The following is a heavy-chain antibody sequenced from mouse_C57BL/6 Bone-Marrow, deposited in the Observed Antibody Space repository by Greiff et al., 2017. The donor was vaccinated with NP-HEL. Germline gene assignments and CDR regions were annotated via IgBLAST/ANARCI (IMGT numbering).Heavy chain of an antibody. D-gene: IGHD1-1*01. CDR1: GYTFTSYW. J-gene: IGHJ3*01. Sequence: QVQLKQPGAELVRPGSSVKLSCKASGYTFTSYWMHWVKQRPIQGLEWIGNIDPSDSETHYNQKFKDKATLTVDKSSSTAYMQLSSLTSEDSAVYYCARLKHYGSSPFAYWGQGTLVTVSA. V-gene: IGHV1-52*01. CDR2: IDPSDSET. CDR3: ARLKHYGSSPFAY.